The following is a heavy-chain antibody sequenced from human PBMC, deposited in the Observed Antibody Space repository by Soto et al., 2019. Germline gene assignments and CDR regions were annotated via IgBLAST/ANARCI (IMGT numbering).Heavy chain of an antibody. D-gene: IGHD4-17*01. Sequence: SETLSLTCSVSGGSINNVDYYWSWIRQPPGKGLEWIGYIFYSGSTYYNPSLKSRVTISVDTSKNQFSLKLGSVTAADTAVYYCAREYGDFYFDYWGQGTLVTVSS. J-gene: IGHJ4*02. CDR2: IFYSGST. V-gene: IGHV4-30-4*01. CDR3: AREYGDFYFDY. CDR1: GGSINNVDYY.